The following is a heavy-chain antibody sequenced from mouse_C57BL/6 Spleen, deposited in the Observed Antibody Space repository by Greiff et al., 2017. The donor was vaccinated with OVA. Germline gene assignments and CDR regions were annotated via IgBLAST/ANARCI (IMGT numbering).Heavy chain of an antibody. CDR1: GYSITSGYY. J-gene: IGHJ3*01. CDR3: AKDWDGECAY. Sequence: ESGPGLVKPSQSLSFTCSVTGYSITSGYYWNWIRQPPGNQLEWMGYIRYDGSNKYNPSLKNRIPITPDTSYNQSFLKMNSVTTDDTATYDDAKDWDGECAYWGQGTMLTVSA. V-gene: IGHV3-6*01. CDR2: IRYDGSN. D-gene: IGHD4-1*01.